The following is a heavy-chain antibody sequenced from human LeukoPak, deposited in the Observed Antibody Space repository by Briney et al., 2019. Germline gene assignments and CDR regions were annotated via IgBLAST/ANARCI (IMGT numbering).Heavy chain of an antibody. CDR1: GFTFSSYW. V-gene: IGHV3-7*01. CDR2: IKQDGSEK. CDR3: ARRIVGATSGGDY. J-gene: IGHJ4*02. Sequence: GGSLRLSCAASGFTFSSYWMSWVRQAPGKGLEWVANIKQDGSEKYYVDSVQGRFTISRDNAKNSLYLQMNSLRVEDTAVYYCARRIVGATSGGDYWGRGTLVTVSS. D-gene: IGHD1-26*01.